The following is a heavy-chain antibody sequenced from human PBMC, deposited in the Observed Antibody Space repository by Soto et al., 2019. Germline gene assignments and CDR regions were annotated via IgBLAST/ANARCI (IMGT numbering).Heavy chain of an antibody. D-gene: IGHD3-22*01. Sequence: ASVKVSCKASGYTFTSYAMHWVRQAPGQRLEWMGWINAGNGNTKYSQKFQGRVTITRDTSASTAYMELSSLRSEDTAVYYCEIITRSAHSNYWGQGTLVTVSS. V-gene: IGHV1-3*01. J-gene: IGHJ4*02. CDR2: INAGNGNT. CDR3: EIITRSAHSNY. CDR1: GYTFTSYA.